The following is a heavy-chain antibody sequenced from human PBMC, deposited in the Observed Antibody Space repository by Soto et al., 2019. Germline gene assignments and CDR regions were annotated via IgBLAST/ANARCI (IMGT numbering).Heavy chain of an antibody. CDR2: IYYSGST. CDR1: GGSISSGGYY. V-gene: IGHV4-31*03. D-gene: IGHD1-26*01. J-gene: IGHJ3*02. Sequence: QVQLQESGPGLVKPSQTLSLTCTVSGGSISSGGYYWSWIRQHPGKGLEWIGYIYYSGSTYYNPSLKSRLPRTGHTYQNPVSLKLRSGTAADTAVYYCAGVGVGAHRADAFDIWGQGTLVPLAS. CDR3: AGVGVGAHRADAFDI.